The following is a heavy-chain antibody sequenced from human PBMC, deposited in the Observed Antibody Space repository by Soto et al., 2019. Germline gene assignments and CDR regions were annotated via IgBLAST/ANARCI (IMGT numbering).Heavy chain of an antibody. CDR2: INHSGST. J-gene: IGHJ6*02. CDR3: ARGRSSSWTYYYYGMDV. CDR1: GGSFSGYY. D-gene: IGHD6-13*01. V-gene: IGHV4-34*01. Sequence: TSETLSLTCAVYGGSFSGYYWSWIRQPPGKGLEWIGEINHSGSTNYNPSLKSRVTISVDTSKNQFSLKLSSVTAADTAVYYCARGRSSSWTYYYYGMDVWGQGTTVT.